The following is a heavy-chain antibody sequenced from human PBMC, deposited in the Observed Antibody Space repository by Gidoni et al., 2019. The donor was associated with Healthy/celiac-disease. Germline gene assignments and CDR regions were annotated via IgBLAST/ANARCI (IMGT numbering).Heavy chain of an antibody. CDR1: GGSISSYS. D-gene: IGHD3-3*01. CDR2: IYTSGST. CDR3: ARDGRADEQSYDFWSGYYQRPGIDAFDI. Sequence: QVQLQESGPGLVKPSETLSLTCTVSGGSISSYSWSWIRQPAGKGLEWIGRIYTSGSTNYNPSLKSRVTMSVDTSKNQCSLKLSSVTAADTAVYYCARDGRADEQSYDFWSGYYQRPGIDAFDIWGQGTMVTVSS. V-gene: IGHV4-4*07. J-gene: IGHJ3*02.